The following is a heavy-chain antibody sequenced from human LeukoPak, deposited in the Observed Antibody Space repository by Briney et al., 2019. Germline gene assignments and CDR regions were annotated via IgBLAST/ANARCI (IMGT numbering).Heavy chain of an antibody. D-gene: IGHD3-10*01. Sequence: GGSLRLSCAASGFTVSINYMSWVRQAPGKGLEWVGRIRSKANTYATAYAAPVKGRFIISRDDSKNTAYLQMNSLKTEDTAVYYCARDVDYYDSGSREIQIHYWGQGTLVTVSS. V-gene: IGHV3-73*01. J-gene: IGHJ4*02. CDR3: ARDVDYYDSGSREIQIHY. CDR1: GFTVSINY. CDR2: IRSKANTYAT.